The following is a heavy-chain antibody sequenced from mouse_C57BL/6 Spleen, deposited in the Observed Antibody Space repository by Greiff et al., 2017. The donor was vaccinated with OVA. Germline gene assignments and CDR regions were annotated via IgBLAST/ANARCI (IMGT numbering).Heavy chain of an antibody. Sequence: EVQLVESGGGLVKPGGSLKLSCAASGFTFSSYTMSWVRQTPEKRLEWVATISGGGGNTYYPDSVKGRFTISRDNAKNTLYLQMSSLRSEDTALYYCARHDYGSSYVDYFDYWGQGTTLTVSS. CDR3: ARHDYGSSYVDYFDY. V-gene: IGHV5-9*01. CDR1: GFTFSSYT. CDR2: ISGGGGNT. D-gene: IGHD1-1*01. J-gene: IGHJ2*01.